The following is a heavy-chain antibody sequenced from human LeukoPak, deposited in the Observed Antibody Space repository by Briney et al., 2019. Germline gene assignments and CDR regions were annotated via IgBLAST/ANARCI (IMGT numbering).Heavy chain of an antibody. CDR2: IIPIFGTA. CDR1: GGTFSSYA. Sequence: SVKVSCKASGGTFSSYAISWARQAPGQGLEWMGGIIPIFGTANYAQKFQGRVTITADESTSTAYMELSSLRSEDTAVYYCARDPSVTMIVDDAFDIWGQGTMVTVSS. J-gene: IGHJ3*02. V-gene: IGHV1-69*01. CDR3: ARDPSVTMIVDDAFDI. D-gene: IGHD3-22*01.